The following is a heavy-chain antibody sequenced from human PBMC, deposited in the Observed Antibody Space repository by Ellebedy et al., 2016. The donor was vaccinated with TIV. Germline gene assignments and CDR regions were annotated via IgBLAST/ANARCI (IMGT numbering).Heavy chain of an antibody. J-gene: IGHJ4*02. V-gene: IGHV3-30*18. CDR1: EFTFRTYG. CDR3: AKRYRSYFDY. CDR2: ISSDGSSK. D-gene: IGHD1-1*01. Sequence: PGGSLRLSCAASEFTFRTYGMNRVRQAPGKGLEWVAVISSDGSSKSYADSVKGRFTISRDNSKNTLYLQMNSLRAEDTAVYYCAKRYRSYFDYWGQGTLVTVSS.